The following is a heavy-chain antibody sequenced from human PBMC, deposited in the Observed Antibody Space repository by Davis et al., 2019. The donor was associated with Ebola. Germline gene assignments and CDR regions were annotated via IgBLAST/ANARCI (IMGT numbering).Heavy chain of an antibody. CDR2: ISSSGNII. CDR3: AREGYSSGSYYFDY. D-gene: IGHD6-19*01. Sequence: GESLKISCAASGFTFSSYEMNWVRQAPGKGLEWASYISSSGNIIYYVDSVKGRFTISRDNAKESMYLQMNSLRAEDTAVYYCAREGYSSGSYYFDYWGQGTLVTVSS. CDR1: GFTFSSYE. J-gene: IGHJ4*02. V-gene: IGHV3-48*03.